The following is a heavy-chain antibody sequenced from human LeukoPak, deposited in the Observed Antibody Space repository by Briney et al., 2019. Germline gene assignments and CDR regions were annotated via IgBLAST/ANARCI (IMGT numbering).Heavy chain of an antibody. CDR3: ARHSYESSGYYFDY. V-gene: IGHV4-59*08. Sequence: SETLSLTCTVSGGSISSYYWTWIRQPPGKGLEWIGDIYYSGSTNYNPSLKSRVTISVDTSKNQFSLKLSSVTAADTAVYYCARHSYESSGYYFDYWGQGTLVTVSS. D-gene: IGHD3-22*01. CDR2: IYYSGST. CDR1: GGSISSYY. J-gene: IGHJ4*02.